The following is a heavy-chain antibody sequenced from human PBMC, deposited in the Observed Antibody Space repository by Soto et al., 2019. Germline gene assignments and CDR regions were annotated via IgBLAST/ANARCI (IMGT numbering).Heavy chain of an antibody. V-gene: IGHV1-3*05. CDR3: ARVSGWYFLDY. D-gene: IGHD6-19*01. CDR2: INAGNGNT. CDR1: GYTFTSYA. Sequence: QVQLVQSGAEEKKPGASVKVSCKASGYTFTSYAMHWVRQAPGQRLEWMGWINAGNGNTKYSQKFQGRVTITRDTAARTVYMELISLRSEDTAVYSCARVSGWYFLDYWGQGSRVTVSS. J-gene: IGHJ4*02.